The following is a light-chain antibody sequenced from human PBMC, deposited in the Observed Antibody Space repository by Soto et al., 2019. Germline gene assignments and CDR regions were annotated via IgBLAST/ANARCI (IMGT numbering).Light chain of an antibody. Sequence: DIQMTQSPSTLSASVGDRVTITCRASQSISSWLAWYQQKPGKAPKLLIYKASSLESGVPSRFSGSGTGTEFTLTISSRQPDDFATYYCQQYNSYSGTFGPGTKVDIK. V-gene: IGKV1-5*03. CDR1: QSISSW. J-gene: IGKJ3*01. CDR3: QQYNSYSGT. CDR2: KAS.